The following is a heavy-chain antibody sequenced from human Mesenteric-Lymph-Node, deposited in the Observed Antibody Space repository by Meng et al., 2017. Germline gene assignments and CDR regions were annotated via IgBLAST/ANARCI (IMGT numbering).Heavy chain of an antibody. V-gene: IGHV4-4*02. J-gene: IGHJ4*02. CDR1: GDSSSSINW. Sequence: QVQLQESGPGLVKPSGHPSLTFAVSGDSSSSINWWSWVRQPPGKGLEWIGEIYHSGSTNYNPSLKSRVTISVDKSKNQFSLKLSSVTAADTAVYYCARATVTGSGGFDYWGLGTLVTVSS. D-gene: IGHD3-10*01. CDR2: IYHSGST. CDR3: ARATVTGSGGFDY.